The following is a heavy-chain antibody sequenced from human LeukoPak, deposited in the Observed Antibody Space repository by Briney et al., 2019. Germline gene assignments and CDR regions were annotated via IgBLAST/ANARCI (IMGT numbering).Heavy chain of an antibody. CDR3: AKDPAYCGGDCYSD. CDR1: GFTFSSYA. D-gene: IGHD2-21*02. Sequence: PGGSLRLSCAASGFTFSSYAMSWVRQAPGKGLEWVSAISGSGGSTYYADSVKGRFTISRDNCKNTLYLQMNSLRAEDTAVYYCAKDPAYCGGDCYSDWGQGTLVTVSS. J-gene: IGHJ4*02. V-gene: IGHV3-23*01. CDR2: ISGSGGST.